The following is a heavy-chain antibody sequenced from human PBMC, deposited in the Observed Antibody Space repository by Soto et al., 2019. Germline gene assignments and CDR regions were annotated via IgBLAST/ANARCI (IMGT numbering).Heavy chain of an antibody. CDR2: VYYSGTT. CDR3: ATTRDCSGGSCRYYYYLAV. D-gene: IGHD2-15*01. Sequence: QLQLQESGPGLVKPSETLSLTCTVSGASISSSSSYWGWIRQPPGKGLEWIASVYYSGTTYYNPSLKSRVTISVVTSKNQFSLKLSSVTASDTALYYCATTRDCSGGSCRYYYYLAVWGKGTTVTVSS. J-gene: IGHJ6*03. V-gene: IGHV4-39*01. CDR1: GASISSSSSY.